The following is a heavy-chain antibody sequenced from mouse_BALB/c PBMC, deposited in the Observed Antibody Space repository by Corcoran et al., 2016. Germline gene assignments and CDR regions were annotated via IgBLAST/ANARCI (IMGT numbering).Heavy chain of an antibody. Sequence: QIQLVQSGPELKKPGETVKISCKAFGYTFTNYGMNWVKQAPGKGLKWMGWINTYTGEPTYADDFKGRFAFSLETSASTAYLQINNLKNEDTATYFCARYYYGSSRFDYWGQGTTLTVSS. J-gene: IGHJ2*01. CDR1: GYTFTNYG. D-gene: IGHD1-1*01. CDR3: ARYYYGSSRFDY. V-gene: IGHV9-3-1*01. CDR2: INTYTGEP.